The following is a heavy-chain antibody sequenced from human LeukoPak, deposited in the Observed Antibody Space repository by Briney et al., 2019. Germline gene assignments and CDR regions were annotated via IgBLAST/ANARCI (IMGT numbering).Heavy chain of an antibody. J-gene: IGHJ4*02. V-gene: IGHV4-59*01. Sequence: SETLSLTCTVSGGSISSYYWSWIRQPPGKGLEWIGYIYYSGSTNYNPSLKSRVTISVDTSKNQFSLKLSPVTAADTAVYYCARVRSGYYYDSSGYAFDYWGQGTLVTVSS. CDR1: GGSISSYY. CDR3: ARVRSGYYYDSSGYAFDY. D-gene: IGHD3-22*01. CDR2: IYYSGST.